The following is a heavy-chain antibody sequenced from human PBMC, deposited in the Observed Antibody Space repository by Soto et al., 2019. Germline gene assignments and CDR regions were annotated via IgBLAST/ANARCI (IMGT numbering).Heavy chain of an antibody. J-gene: IGHJ4*02. Sequence: EVQLLESGGGLVQPGGSLRLSCAASGFTFSSYAMSWVRQAPGKGLEWVSAISGSGGSTYYADSVKGRFTISRDNAKNTLYLHMNSLIAEDTAVYYCAKELDYDSSGYCRYWGQGTLVNVSS. V-gene: IGHV3-23*01. D-gene: IGHD3-22*01. CDR3: AKELDYDSSGYCRY. CDR1: GFTFSSYA. CDR2: ISGSGGST.